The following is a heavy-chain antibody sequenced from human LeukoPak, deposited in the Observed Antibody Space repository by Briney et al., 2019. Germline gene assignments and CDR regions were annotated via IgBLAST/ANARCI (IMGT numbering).Heavy chain of an antibody. J-gene: IGHJ3*02. D-gene: IGHD1-7*01. CDR1: GFTFSSYA. CDR2: INGSGGNT. Sequence: SGGSLRLSCAASGFTFSSYAMSWVRQAPGKGLEWVSVINGSGGNTYYADSVKGRFTISRDNSKNTLYLQMNSLRAEDTAVYYCAKCNWNLLGAFDIWGQGTMVTVPS. CDR3: AKCNWNLLGAFDI. V-gene: IGHV3-23*01.